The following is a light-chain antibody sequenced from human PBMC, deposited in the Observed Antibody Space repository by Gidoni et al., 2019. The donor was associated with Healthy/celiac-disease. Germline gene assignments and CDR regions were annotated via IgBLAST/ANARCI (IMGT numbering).Light chain of an antibody. CDR2: AAS. J-gene: IGKJ4*01. V-gene: IGKV1-39*01. CDR1: QSISSY. Sequence: IQMTQSSSPLSASVGDRVTITCRASQSISSYLNWYQQKPGKAPKLLIYAASSLQSGVPSRFSGSGSGTDFTLTISSLQPEDFATYYCQQSYSTLLTVGGGTKVEIK. CDR3: QQSYSTLLT.